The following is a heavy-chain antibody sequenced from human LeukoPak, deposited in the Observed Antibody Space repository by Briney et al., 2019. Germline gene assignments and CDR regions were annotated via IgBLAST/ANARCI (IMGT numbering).Heavy chain of an antibody. D-gene: IGHD2-2*02. V-gene: IGHV3-23*01. Sequence: GGSLRLSCAASGFTFSSYAMSWVRQAPGNGLEWVSAISGSGGSTYYADSVKGRFTISRDNSKNTLYLQMNSLRAEDTAVYYCAKVLQADIVVVPAAILDYWGQGTLVTVSS. J-gene: IGHJ4*02. CDR3: AKVLQADIVVVPAAILDY. CDR2: ISGSGGST. CDR1: GFTFSSYA.